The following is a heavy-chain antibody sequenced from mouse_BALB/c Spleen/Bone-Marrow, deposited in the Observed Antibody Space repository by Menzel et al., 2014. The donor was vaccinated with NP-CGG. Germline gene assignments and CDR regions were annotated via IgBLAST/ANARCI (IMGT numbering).Heavy chain of an antibody. CDR3: ARHAYYDQTEVSFVY. D-gene: IGHD2-4*01. J-gene: IGHJ3*01. Sequence: EVKLMESGGGLVKSGGSLKLSCAASGFTFSNYGMSWVRQTPEKRLEWVATISGGGGSYTFYSDSVKGRFTISRDNAKNNLYLQLSSLRSEDTALYYCARHAYYDQTEVSFVYWGQGTLVTVSA. CDR1: GFTFSNYG. CDR2: ISGGGGSYT. V-gene: IGHV5-9-2*01.